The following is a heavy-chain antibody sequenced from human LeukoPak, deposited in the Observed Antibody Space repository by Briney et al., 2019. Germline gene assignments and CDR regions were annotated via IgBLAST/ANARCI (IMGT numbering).Heavy chain of an antibody. D-gene: IGHD3-9*01. CDR2: IYTSGST. V-gene: IGHV4-61*02. CDR3: ARDRGYDILTGYYNRNYYYYYYMDV. Sequence: PSETLSLTCSVSGGFIHTSNYYWSWIRQPAGKGLEWIGRIYTSGSTNYNPSLKSRVTISVDTSKNQFSLKLSSVTAADTAVYYCARDRGYDILTGYYNRNYYYYYYMDVWGKGTTVTISS. J-gene: IGHJ6*03. CDR1: GGFIHTSNYY.